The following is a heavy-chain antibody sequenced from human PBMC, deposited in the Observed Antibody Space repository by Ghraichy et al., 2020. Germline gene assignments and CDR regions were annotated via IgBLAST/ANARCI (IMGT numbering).Heavy chain of an antibody. V-gene: IGHV6-1*01. CDR3: ASGRLGLHYFDY. J-gene: IGHJ4*02. Sequence: SQTLSLTCAISGDSVSRNNAAWNWIRRPPSRGLEWLGRTYYRSTWLSDSAASVESRITISPDTSKNQFSLQLNSVTPDDTAVYYCASGRLGLHYFDYWGQGSPVTVSS. D-gene: IGHD1-1*01. CDR1: GDSVSRNNAA. CDR2: TYYRSTWLS.